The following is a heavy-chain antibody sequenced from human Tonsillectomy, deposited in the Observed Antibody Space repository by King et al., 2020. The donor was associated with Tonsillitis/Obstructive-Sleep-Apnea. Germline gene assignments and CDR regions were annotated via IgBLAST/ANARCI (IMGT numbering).Heavy chain of an antibody. D-gene: IGHD5-12*01. J-gene: IGHJ6*03. Sequence: VQLVESGGGLVQSGGSLRLSCAASGFTFSSYWMHWVRQAPGKGLVWVSRINSDGSRTSYADSVKGRFTISRDNAKNTLYLQMNSLRAEDTAVYYCARDGGYGGYGYMDFWGKGTMVTVSS. CDR3: ARDGGYGGYGYMDF. CDR1: GFTFSSYW. V-gene: IGHV3-74*01. CDR2: INSDGSRT.